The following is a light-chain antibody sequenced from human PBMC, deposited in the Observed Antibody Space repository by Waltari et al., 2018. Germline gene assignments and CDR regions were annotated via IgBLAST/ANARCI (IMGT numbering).Light chain of an antibody. CDR3: MQALESPRT. V-gene: IGKV2-28*01. Sequence: DIVMTQSPLSLPVAPGAPASISCRSSQSLLSSNGYNYLEWYLQKPGQSPQLLISLGSIRASGVPDRFSGSGSGTDFTLKISTVEAEDLGVYYCMQALESPRTFGQGTKLEIK. CDR2: LGS. CDR1: QSLLSSNGYNY. J-gene: IGKJ2*01.